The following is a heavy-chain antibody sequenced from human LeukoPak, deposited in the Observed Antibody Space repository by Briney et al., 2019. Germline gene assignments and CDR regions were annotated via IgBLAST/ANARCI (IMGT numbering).Heavy chain of an antibody. CDR3: ARPSRPRYYYDSSGYYDELDY. V-gene: IGHV1-2*02. J-gene: IGHJ4*02. Sequence: GASLKVSCKASGYTFTGYYMHWVRQATGQGLEWMGSINPNSCGTKYAQKFQGRVTMTRDTSISTAYMELSRLRSDDTAVYYCARPSRPRYYYDSSGYYDELDYWGQGTLVIVSS. D-gene: IGHD3-22*01. CDR2: INPNSCGT. CDR1: GYTFTGYY.